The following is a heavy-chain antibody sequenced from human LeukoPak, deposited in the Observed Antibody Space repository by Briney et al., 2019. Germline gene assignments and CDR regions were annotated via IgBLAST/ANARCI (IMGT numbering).Heavy chain of an antibody. CDR2: IDYSGST. Sequence: SETLSLTCTVSGGSVSSSSYYWSWIRQPPGKGLEWIGYIDYSGSTDYNPSLKSRVTISVDTSKNHFSLKLRYVTAADTAVYYCARDRIREFDYWGRGTLVTVSS. J-gene: IGHJ4*02. CDR3: ARDRIREFDY. CDR1: GGSVSSSSYY. D-gene: IGHD3-10*01. V-gene: IGHV4-61*03.